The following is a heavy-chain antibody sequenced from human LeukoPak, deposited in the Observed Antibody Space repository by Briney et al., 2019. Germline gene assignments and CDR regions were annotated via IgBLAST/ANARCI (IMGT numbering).Heavy chain of an antibody. CDR1: EFTVTSNY. J-gene: IGHJ3*02. D-gene: IGHD3-22*01. Sequence: GESLRLSCAASEFTVTSNYMSWVRQAPGKGRQWVSVIYPGGAIYYADSVKGRFIISRDNSKNTLSLQMNSLTADDTAVYYCVRGPRYYDDSGFHYGVFDIWGQGTVVTVSS. V-gene: IGHV3-53*01. CDR2: IYPGGAI. CDR3: VRGPRYYDDSGFHYGVFDI.